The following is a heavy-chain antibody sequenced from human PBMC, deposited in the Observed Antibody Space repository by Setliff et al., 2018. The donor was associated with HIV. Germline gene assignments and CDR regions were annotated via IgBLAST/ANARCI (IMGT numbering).Heavy chain of an antibody. CDR2: IRYSGRT. Sequence: PSETLSLTCTVSNGSISGHYWTWIRQPPGKGLEWIGYIRYSGRTEYNPSLMSRVTMSVDSSKNHFSLSLSSVTAADTAVYYCARNFGLSPSGKYYYYYGMDIWGQGTTVTVSS. CDR3: ARNFGLSPSGKYYYYYGMDI. D-gene: IGHD3-10*01. J-gene: IGHJ6*02. CDR1: NGSISGHY. V-gene: IGHV4-59*11.